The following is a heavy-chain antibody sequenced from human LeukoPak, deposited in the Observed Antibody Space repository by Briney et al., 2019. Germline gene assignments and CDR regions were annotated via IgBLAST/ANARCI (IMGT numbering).Heavy chain of an antibody. Sequence: PSETLSLTCAVYGGSFSGYYWSWIRQPPGKGLEWTGYIYYSGSTYYNPSLKSRVTISVDTSKNQFSLKLSSVTAADTAVYYCARDEVNSSGLGRFDYWGQGTLVTVSS. CDR2: IYYSGST. CDR3: ARDEVNSSGLGRFDY. J-gene: IGHJ4*02. D-gene: IGHD3-22*01. V-gene: IGHV4-30-4*01. CDR1: GGSFSGYY.